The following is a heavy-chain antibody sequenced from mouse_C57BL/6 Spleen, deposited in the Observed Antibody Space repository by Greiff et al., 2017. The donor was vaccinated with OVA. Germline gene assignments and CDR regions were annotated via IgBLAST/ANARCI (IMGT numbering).Heavy chain of an antibody. D-gene: IGHD2-1*01. CDR2: ISNGGGST. CDR3: ARFLYGIYVMDY. CDR1: GFTFSDYY. J-gene: IGHJ4*01. V-gene: IGHV5-12*01. Sequence: DVHLVESGGGLVQPGGSLKLSCAASGFTFSDYYMYWVRQTPEKRLEWVAYISNGGGSTYYPDTVKGRFTISRDNAKNTLYLQMSRLKSEDTAMYYCARFLYGIYVMDYWGQGTSVTVSA.